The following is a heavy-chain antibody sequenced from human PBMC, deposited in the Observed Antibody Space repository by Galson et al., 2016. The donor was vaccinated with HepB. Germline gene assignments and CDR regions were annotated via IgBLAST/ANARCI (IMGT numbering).Heavy chain of an antibody. D-gene: IGHD4-11*01. CDR2: LSPDGTDK. J-gene: IGHJ6*02. CDR1: GFTFNDYW. CDR3: ARVDYTDEGINV. V-gene: IGHV3-7*01. Sequence: SLRLSCAASGFTFNDYWMTWVRQAPGKGLEWVANLSPDGTDKRYAGSVKGRFTISRDNPNNSAFLQMSSLRAEDTALYYCARVDYTDEGINVWGQGTTVTVSS.